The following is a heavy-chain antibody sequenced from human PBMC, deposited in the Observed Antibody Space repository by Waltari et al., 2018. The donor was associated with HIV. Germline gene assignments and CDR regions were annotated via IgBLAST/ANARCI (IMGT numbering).Heavy chain of an antibody. CDR3: ARDRARTTDYYYYGMDV. V-gene: IGHV1-2*02. J-gene: IGHJ6*04. Sequence: QVPLVQSGAAGKKPGASVKVSCKASGYTFTGYYRPWVRQAPGQGLEWMEWINPNSGGTNYAQKFQGRVTMTRDTSISTAYMGLSRLRSDDTAVYYWARDRARTTDYYYYGMDVWGKGTTVTVSS. D-gene: IGHD1-7*01. CDR2: INPNSGGT. CDR1: GYTFTGYY.